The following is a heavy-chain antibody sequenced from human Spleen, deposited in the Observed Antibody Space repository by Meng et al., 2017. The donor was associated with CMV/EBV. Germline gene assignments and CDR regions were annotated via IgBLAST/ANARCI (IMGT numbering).Heavy chain of an antibody. J-gene: IGHJ6*02. CDR2: INSNSGDT. D-gene: IGHD2-2*01. V-gene: IGHV1-2*02. Sequence: ASVKVSCKASGYTFTGYYIHWVRQAPGQGLEWMGWINSNSGDTDYAQRFQGKVTMTRDTSISTAYLELSRLRSDDTAVYYCARGPPYCTSTRCFPYYYNGMDVWGQGTTVTVSS. CDR3: ARGPPYCTSTRCFPYYYNGMDV. CDR1: GYTFTGYY.